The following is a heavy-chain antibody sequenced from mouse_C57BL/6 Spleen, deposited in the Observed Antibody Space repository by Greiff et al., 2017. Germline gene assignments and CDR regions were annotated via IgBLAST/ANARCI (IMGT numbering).Heavy chain of an antibody. D-gene: IGHD1-1*02. Sequence: VQLQQSGAELVRPGASVTLSCKASGYPFTDYEMHWVKQTPVHGLEWIGAIDPETGGTASNQKFKGKAILTADKSSSTASMELRGLTSEDSAVYCCTREGGGCYHFDYWGQGTTLTVSS. J-gene: IGHJ2*01. V-gene: IGHV1-15*01. CDR1: GYPFTDYE. CDR3: TREGGGCYHFDY. CDR2: IDPETGGT.